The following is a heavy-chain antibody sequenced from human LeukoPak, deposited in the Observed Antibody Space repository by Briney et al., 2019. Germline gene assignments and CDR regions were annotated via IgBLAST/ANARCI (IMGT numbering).Heavy chain of an antibody. CDR2: IKSDGSEK. Sequence: PGGSLRLSCAASGFTFSSYWMSWVRQTPGKALEWVVNIKSDGSEKYYVDSVKGRFTISRDNAENSVFLQVNSLRAEDTAVYYCARVRDAYNYFHYWGQGTLVTVSS. V-gene: IGHV3-7*01. J-gene: IGHJ4*02. CDR1: GFTFSSYW. CDR3: ARVRDAYNYFHY. D-gene: IGHD2-2*01.